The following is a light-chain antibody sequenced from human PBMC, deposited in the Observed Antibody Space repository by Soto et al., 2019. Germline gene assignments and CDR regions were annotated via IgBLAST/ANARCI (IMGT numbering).Light chain of an antibody. V-gene: IGLV1-51*01. CDR1: SSNIGGNS. Sequence: QSVMTQPPSVSTAPGQKFTISCSGSSSNIGGNSVSWYQQLPGTAPKLLIYDENKRPSGIPDRFSGSKSGTSATLGITGFQTGDEADYYCGSWDSSLSAYVFGTGTKLTVL. CDR3: GSWDSSLSAYV. CDR2: DEN. J-gene: IGLJ1*01.